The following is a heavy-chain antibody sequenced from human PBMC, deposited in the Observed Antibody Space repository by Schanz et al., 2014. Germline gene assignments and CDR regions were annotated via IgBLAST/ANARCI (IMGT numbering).Heavy chain of an antibody. V-gene: IGHV3-NL1*01. CDR2: ISDSGDTA. CDR1: GFTFSSYG. J-gene: IGHJ4*02. Sequence: QVQLVESGGGVVQPGRSLRLSCAASGFTFSSYGMHWVRQAPGKGLEWVSLISDSGDTAYYADSVKGRFTISRDSSKNTLFLQMNSLRTEDTAVYYCARLDPYCRSGTCSRAFDFWGQGTLGTVSS. CDR3: ARLDPYCRSGTCSRAFDF. D-gene: IGHD2-15*01.